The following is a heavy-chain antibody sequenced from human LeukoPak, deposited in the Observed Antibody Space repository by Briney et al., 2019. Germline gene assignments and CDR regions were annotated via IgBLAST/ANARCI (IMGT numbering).Heavy chain of an antibody. CDR3: AKDLGMVRGVNFDY. V-gene: IGHV3-23*01. Sequence: GGSLRLSCAASGFTFSSYGMSWVRQAPGKGLEWVSTISDSGGSTYYADSLKGRFTVSRDNSKNTLYLQMNSLGAEDTAVYYCAKDLGMVRGVNFDYWGQGTLVTVSS. CDR2: ISDSGGST. CDR1: GFTFSSYG. J-gene: IGHJ4*02. D-gene: IGHD3-10*01.